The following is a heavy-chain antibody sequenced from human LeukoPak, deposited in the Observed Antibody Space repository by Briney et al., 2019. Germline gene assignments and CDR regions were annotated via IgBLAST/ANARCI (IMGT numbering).Heavy chain of an antibody. V-gene: IGHV3-11*01. Sequence: GGSLRLSCVASGFIFSDYYMSWIRQAPGKGLEWVSYISSSGSTIYYADSVKGRFTISRDNAKNSLFLQMNSLRAEDTAVYYCARDTYHGSGRPLEYWGQGTLVTVSS. J-gene: IGHJ4*02. D-gene: IGHD3-10*01. CDR2: ISSSGSTI. CDR1: GFIFSDYY. CDR3: ARDTYHGSGRPLEY.